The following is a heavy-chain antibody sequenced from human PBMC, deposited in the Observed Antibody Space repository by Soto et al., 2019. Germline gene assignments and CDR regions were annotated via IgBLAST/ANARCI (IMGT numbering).Heavy chain of an antibody. CDR3: ARGELRFLEWLLYPPDY. CDR2: IYYSGST. D-gene: IGHD3-3*01. J-gene: IGHJ4*02. V-gene: IGHV4-30-4*01. CDR1: GGSISSGGYY. Sequence: SETLSLTCTVSGGSISSGGYYWSWIRQPPGKGLEWIGYIYYSGSTYYNPSLKSRVTISVDTSKNQFSLKLSSVTAADTAVYYCARGELRFLEWLLYPPDYWGQGTLVTVSS.